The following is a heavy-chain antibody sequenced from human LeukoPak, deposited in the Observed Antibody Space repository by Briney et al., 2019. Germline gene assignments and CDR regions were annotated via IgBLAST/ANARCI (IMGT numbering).Heavy chain of an antibody. V-gene: IGHV3-53*01. CDR2: IYGVDGT. D-gene: IGHD2-8*02. CDR1: GFTFSSYA. Sequence: PGGSLRLSCAASGFTFSSYAMSWVRQAPGKGLEWVSVIYGVDGTSYADSVKGRFTISRDNSKNTVYLQMNGLRAEDTAVYYCASDLVYWGQGTLVTVSS. J-gene: IGHJ4*02. CDR3: ASDLVY.